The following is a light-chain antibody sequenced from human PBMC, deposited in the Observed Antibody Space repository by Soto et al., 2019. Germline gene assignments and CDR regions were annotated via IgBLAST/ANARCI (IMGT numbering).Light chain of an antibody. V-gene: IGLV2-14*03. Sequence: QSALTQPASVSGSPGQAITISCSGTSSDVGAFNYVSLYQQHPGKAPKLMIYGVSNRPSGVSNRFSGSKSGNTASLTISGLRAEDGADYYCNSYTSNNTYVFGTGTKLTVL. CDR2: GVS. CDR3: NSYTSNNTYV. CDR1: SSDVGAFNY. J-gene: IGLJ1*01.